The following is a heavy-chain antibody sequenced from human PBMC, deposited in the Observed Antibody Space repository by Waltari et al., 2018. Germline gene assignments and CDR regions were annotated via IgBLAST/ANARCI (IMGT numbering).Heavy chain of an antibody. CDR1: GFTFDDYA. D-gene: IGHD1-1*01. V-gene: IGHV3-9*01. J-gene: IGHJ3*02. CDR2: ISWNSGSI. CDR3: ATRGTNWNRDAFDI. Sequence: EVQLVESGGGLVQPGRSLRLSCAASGFTFDDYAMHWVRQAPGKGLEWVSGISWNSGSIGYAESVKGRFTISRDNAKNSLYLQMNSLRAEDTAVYYCATRGTNWNRDAFDIWGQGTMVTVSS.